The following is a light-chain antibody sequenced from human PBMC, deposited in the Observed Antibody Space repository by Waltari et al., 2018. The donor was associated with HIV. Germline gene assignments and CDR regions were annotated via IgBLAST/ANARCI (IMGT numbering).Light chain of an antibody. CDR2: AAS. CDR1: QLISTS. J-gene: IGKJ2*01. CDR3: QQAYSFPHT. V-gene: IGKV1-12*01. Sequence: DIQMTQSPSSMSASVGDRVTITCRASQLISTSLAWYQQRPSRAPKLLIFAASRLQSGVPSRFSGGGSGTQFTLTINRLQPEDLATYYCQQAYSFPHTFGQGT.